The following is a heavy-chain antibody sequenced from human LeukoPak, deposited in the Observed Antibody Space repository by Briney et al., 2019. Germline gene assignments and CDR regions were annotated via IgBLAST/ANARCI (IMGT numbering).Heavy chain of an antibody. CDR1: GGTFSSYA. Sequence: SVKVSCKASGGTFSSYAISWVRQAPVQGLEWMGRIIPIFGTANYAQKFQGRVTITADKSTSTAYMELSSLRSEDTAVYYCAREEEAGFNDYWGQGTLVTVSS. CDR3: AREEEAGFNDY. V-gene: IGHV1-69*06. J-gene: IGHJ4*02. CDR2: IIPIFGTA. D-gene: IGHD5-24*01.